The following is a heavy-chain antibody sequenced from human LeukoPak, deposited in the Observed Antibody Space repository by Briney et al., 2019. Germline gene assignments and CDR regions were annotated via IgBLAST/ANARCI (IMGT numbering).Heavy chain of an antibody. CDR1: GFTFSSYA. CDR3: ARQSSRYCSSTSCYIFDY. Sequence: PGGSLRLSCAASGFTFSSYAMHWVRQAPGKGLEYVSAISSNGGGTYYANSVKGRFTISRDNSKNTLHLQMGSLRAEDMAVYYCARQSSRYCSSTSCYIFDYWGQGTLVTVSS. CDR2: ISSNGGGT. D-gene: IGHD2-2*02. J-gene: IGHJ4*02. V-gene: IGHV3-64*01.